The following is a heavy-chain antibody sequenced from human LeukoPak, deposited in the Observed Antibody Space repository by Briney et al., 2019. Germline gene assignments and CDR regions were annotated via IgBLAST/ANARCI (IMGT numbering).Heavy chain of an antibody. J-gene: IGHJ6*03. Sequence: SETLSLTCTVSGGSISSGSYYWSWIRQPAGKGLEWIGRIYTSGSTNYNPSLKSRVTISVDTSKNQFSLKLSSVTAADTAVYYCARDWERPGDYYYYMDVWGKGTTVTISS. D-gene: IGHD1-26*01. CDR3: ARDWERPGDYYYYMDV. CDR2: IYTSGST. CDR1: GGSISSGSYY. V-gene: IGHV4-61*02.